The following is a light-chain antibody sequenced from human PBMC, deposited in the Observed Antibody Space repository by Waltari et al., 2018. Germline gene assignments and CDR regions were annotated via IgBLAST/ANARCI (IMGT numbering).Light chain of an antibody. J-gene: IGLJ3*02. CDR3: QAWDSSTAV. CDR1: TLAAKY. Sequence: SYELTQPPSVSVSPGQTASTTCPGDTLAAKYACWYQQKPGQSPVLVIYQDSKRPSGIPERFSGSNSGNTATLTISGTQAMDEADYYCQAWDSSTAVFGGGTKLTVL. V-gene: IGLV3-1*01. CDR2: QDS.